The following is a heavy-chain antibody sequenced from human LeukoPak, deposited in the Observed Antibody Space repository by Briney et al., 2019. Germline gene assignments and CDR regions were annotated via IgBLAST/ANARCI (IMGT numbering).Heavy chain of an antibody. D-gene: IGHD3-16*01. CDR1: GGSFSGYY. V-gene: IGHV4-34*01. CDR2: INHSGST. Sequence: SETLSLTCAVYGGSFSGYYWSWIRQPPGKGLEWIGEINHSGSTNYNPFLKSRVTISVDTSKNQLSLKLSSVTAADTAVYYCARGYVMYYWGQGTLVTVSS. J-gene: IGHJ4*02. CDR3: ARGYVMYY.